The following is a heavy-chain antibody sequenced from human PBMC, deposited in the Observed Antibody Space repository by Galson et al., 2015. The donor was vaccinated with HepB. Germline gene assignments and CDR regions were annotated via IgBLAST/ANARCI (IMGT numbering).Heavy chain of an antibody. V-gene: IGHV3-23*01. CDR2: ISGSGGST. D-gene: IGHD2-2*01. CDR1: GFTFSSYA. Sequence: SLRLSCAASGFTFSSYAMSWVRQAPGKGLEWVSAISGSGGSTYYADSVKGRFTISRDNSKNTLYLQMNSLRAEDTAVYYCAKEIGMGYCSSTSCRPLDYWGQGTLVTVSS. J-gene: IGHJ4*02. CDR3: AKEIGMGYCSSTSCRPLDY.